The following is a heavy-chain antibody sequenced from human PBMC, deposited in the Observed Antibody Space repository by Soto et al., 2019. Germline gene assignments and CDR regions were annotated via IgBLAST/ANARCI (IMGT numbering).Heavy chain of an antibody. CDR1: GFSLSAVGVG. V-gene: IGHV2-5*02. CDR2: IYWDDDK. J-gene: IGHJ4*02. D-gene: IGHD7-27*01. CDR3: AHAFDWGEGRFDY. Sequence: QITLKESGPTLVKPTQTLTLTCSFSGFSLSAVGVGVGWIRQPPGKALEWLELIYWDDDKRYSPSLKSRLTITKDTSKNPGVLTMTNSDPADTAPYYCAHAFDWGEGRFDYWGQGPLVTVSA.